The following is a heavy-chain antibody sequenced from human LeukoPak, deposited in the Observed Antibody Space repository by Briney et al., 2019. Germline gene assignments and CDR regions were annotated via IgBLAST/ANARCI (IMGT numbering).Heavy chain of an antibody. V-gene: IGHV1-24*01. CDR2: FDLEDGET. Sequence: GASVKVSCKVSGYTLTELSMHWVRQAPGKGLEWMGGFDLEDGETIYAQKFQGRVTMTEDTSTDTAYMELSSLRSEDTAVYYCATDLKSYDYVWGSYRHWGQGTLVTVSS. CDR1: GYTLTELS. D-gene: IGHD3-16*02. J-gene: IGHJ4*02. CDR3: ATDLKSYDYVWGSYRH.